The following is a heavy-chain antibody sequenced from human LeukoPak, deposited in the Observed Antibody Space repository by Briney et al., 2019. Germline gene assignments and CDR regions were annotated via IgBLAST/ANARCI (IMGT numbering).Heavy chain of an antibody. CDR2: ISYNSGGR. Sequence: GGSLRLSCAASGFAFDNFAMHWVRRAPGKGLEWVSGISYNSGGRGYADSVKGRFTISRDNAKNSLYLQMNSLRSEDTALCYCAKDSIGEASGGMDVWGQGTTVTVSS. D-gene: IGHD3-10*01. CDR3: AKDSIGEASGGMDV. J-gene: IGHJ6*02. CDR1: GFAFDNFA. V-gene: IGHV3-9*01.